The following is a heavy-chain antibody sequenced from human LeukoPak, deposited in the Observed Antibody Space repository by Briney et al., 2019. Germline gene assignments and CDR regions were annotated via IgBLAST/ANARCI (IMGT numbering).Heavy chain of an antibody. CDR3: ARGHYYDSSDDC. CDR1: GGSISSGDYY. J-gene: IGHJ4*02. V-gene: IGHV4-30-4*02. Sequence: SSETLSLTCTVSGGSISSGDYYWSWIRQPPGKGLEWIGYIYYSGSTYYNPSLKSRVTISVDTSKNQFSLRLTSVTAADTAVYYCARGHYYDSSDDCWGQGTLVTVSS. D-gene: IGHD3-22*01. CDR2: IYYSGST.